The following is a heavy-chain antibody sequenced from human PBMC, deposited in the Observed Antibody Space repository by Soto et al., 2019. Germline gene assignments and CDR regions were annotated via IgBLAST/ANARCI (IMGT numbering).Heavy chain of an antibody. J-gene: IGHJ3*02. V-gene: IGHV3-23*01. D-gene: IGHD3-16*01. Sequence: GSLRLSCAASGFTFSSYAMSWVRQAPGKGLEWVSAISGSGGSTYYADSVKGRFTISRDNSKNTLYLQMNSLRSEDTAVYYGAKDSYGTLCSYAFDIWGQGTTVTVSS. CDR3: AKDSYGTLCSYAFDI. CDR2: ISGSGGST. CDR1: GFTFSSYA.